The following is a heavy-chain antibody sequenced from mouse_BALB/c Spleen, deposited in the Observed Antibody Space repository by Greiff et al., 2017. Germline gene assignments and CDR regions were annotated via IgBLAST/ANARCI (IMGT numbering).Heavy chain of an antibody. J-gene: IGHJ4*01. CDR2: INPGSGGT. CDR3: ARGIYNGNYGAMDY. Sequence: QVQLQQSGAELVRPGTSVKVSCKASGYAFTNYLIEWVKQRPGQGLEWIGVINPGSGGTNYNEKFKGKATLTADKSSSTAYMQLSSLTSDDSAVYFCARGIYNGNYGAMDYWGQGTSVTVSS. CDR1: GYAFTNYL. V-gene: IGHV1-54*01. D-gene: IGHD2-1*01.